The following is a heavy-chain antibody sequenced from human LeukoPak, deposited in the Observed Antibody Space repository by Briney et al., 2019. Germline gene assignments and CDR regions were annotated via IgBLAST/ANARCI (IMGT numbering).Heavy chain of an antibody. CDR3: VRVGNASGSDCLDY. J-gene: IGHJ4*02. V-gene: IGHV3-72*01. CDR2: SRNKAKSYTT. Sequence: PGGSLSLSCAVSGFTFSDHFLDGVPDAPGKGLEWVGRSRNKAKSYTTEYAASVKGRFPISRDDSKNPLYLQMNSLKTEDTAVYYCVRVGNASGSDCLDYWGQGTLVTVSS. D-gene: IGHD2-21*02. CDR1: GFTFSDHF.